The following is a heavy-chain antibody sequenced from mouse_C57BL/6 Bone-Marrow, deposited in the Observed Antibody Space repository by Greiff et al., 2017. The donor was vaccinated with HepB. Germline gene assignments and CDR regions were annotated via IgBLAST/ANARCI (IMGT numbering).Heavy chain of an antibody. CDR2: INPNYGTT. CDR3: ARGGSSTTRAIDY. CDR1: GYSFTDYN. D-gene: IGHD1-1*01. J-gene: IGHJ4*01. V-gene: IGHV1-39*01. Sequence: VQLQQSGPELVKPGASVKISCKASGYSFTDYNMNWVKQTHGNSLEWIGVINPNYGTTSYNQKFKGKATLTVDQSSSTAYMQLNSLTSEDSAVYCCARGGSSTTRAIDYWGQGTSVTVSS.